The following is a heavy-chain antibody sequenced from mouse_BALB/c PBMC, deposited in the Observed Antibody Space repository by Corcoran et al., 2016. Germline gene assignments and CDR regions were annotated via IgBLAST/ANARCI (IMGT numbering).Heavy chain of an antibody. CDR1: GFNIKDTY. V-gene: IGHV14-3*02. Sequence: EVQLQQSGAELVKPGASVKLSCTASGFNIKDTYMHWGKQRPEQGLEWIGRIDPANGNTKYDPKLQGKATITADTSSNTAYLQLRSLTSEDTAVYYCARWDWYFDVWGAGTTVTVSS. J-gene: IGHJ1*01. CDR2: IDPANGNT. CDR3: ARWDWYFDV.